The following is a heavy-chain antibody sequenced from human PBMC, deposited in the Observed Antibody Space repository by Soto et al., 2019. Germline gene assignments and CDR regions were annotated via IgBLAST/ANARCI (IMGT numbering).Heavy chain of an antibody. J-gene: IGHJ4*02. Sequence: GGSLRLSCAASGFTFSSYAMHWVRQAPGKGLEWVAVISYDGSNKYYADSVKGRFTISRDNSKNTLYLQMNSLRAEDTAVYYCARGSWGSSPYFDYWGQGTLVTVSS. D-gene: IGHD6-6*01. CDR1: GFTFSSYA. CDR3: ARGSWGSSPYFDY. V-gene: IGHV3-30-3*01. CDR2: ISYDGSNK.